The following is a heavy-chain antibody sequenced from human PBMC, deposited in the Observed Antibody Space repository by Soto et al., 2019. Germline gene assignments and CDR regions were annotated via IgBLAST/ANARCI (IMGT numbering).Heavy chain of an antibody. V-gene: IGHV4-34*01. Sequence: QVQLQQWGAGLLKPSETLSLTCAVYGGSLSGYYWSWIRQPPGKGLEWIGEINHSGSSHYTPSLKSRVTISVDTSKNQFSLRLRSVTAADTGLYYCARVNAAANFDYWGQGTLVTVSS. CDR2: INHSGSS. D-gene: IGHD6-13*01. J-gene: IGHJ4*02. CDR1: GGSLSGYY. CDR3: ARVNAAANFDY.